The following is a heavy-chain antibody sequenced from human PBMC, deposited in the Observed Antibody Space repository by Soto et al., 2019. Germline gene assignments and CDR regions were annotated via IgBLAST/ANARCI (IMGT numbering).Heavy chain of an antibody. CDR3: VRGSSDYTDDFDY. Sequence: EVQLVESGGGLVQPGGSLRLSCAASGFSFSSFWMIWVRQAPGKGLEWVAIIRQDGIEKHYVDSVKGRFTVSRDNAEKSLYLQRDSLRPDATAVYYCVRGSSDYTDDFDYWGQSALVTVS. CDR1: GFSFSSFW. CDR2: IRQDGIEK. J-gene: IGHJ4*02. D-gene: IGHD5-12*01. V-gene: IGHV3-7*03.